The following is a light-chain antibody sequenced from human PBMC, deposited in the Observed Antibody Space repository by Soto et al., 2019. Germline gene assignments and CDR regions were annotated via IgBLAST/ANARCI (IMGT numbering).Light chain of an antibody. J-gene: IGKJ1*01. Sequence: DIQMTQSPSTLSASVGDRVTITCRASQSISRWLAWYQQTPGKAPKLLIYEASSVESGVPSRFSGSGSGKEFTLTISSLHPEDFATYYCQHYSNYPPFGQGTKVEIK. CDR3: QHYSNYPP. CDR2: EAS. V-gene: IGKV1-5*03. CDR1: QSISRW.